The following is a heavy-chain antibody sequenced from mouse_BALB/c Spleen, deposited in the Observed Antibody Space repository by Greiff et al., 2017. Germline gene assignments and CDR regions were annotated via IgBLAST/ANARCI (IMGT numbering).Heavy chain of an antibody. Sequence: QVQLKESGAELVRPAASVKLSCKISGYIFTSYWIHWVNQRSGQGLEWIARIYPGTGSTYYKEKFKGKAILTADKSSRTAYMQPSSLKSEDSVVYFCASSEGGAKDYGGQGTTLTVSS. J-gene: IGHJ2*01. V-gene: IGHV1-76*01. CDR1: GYIFTSYW. CDR2: IYPGTGST. CDR3: ASSEGGAKDY.